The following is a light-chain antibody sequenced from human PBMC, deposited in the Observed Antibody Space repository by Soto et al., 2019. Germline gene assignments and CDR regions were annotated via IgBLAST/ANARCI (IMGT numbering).Light chain of an antibody. CDR2: EGS. CDR3: CSYTDTTTSVV. V-gene: IGLV2-23*01. J-gene: IGLJ3*02. Sequence: QSALTQPAFVSGSPGQSITISCSGTSSDVGSYNLVSWYQQFPGKAPKLIIYEGSKRPSGVSSRFSGSKSGNTASLTVSSLQAEDEADYYCCSYTDTTTSVVFGRGTKLTVL. CDR1: SSDVGSYNL.